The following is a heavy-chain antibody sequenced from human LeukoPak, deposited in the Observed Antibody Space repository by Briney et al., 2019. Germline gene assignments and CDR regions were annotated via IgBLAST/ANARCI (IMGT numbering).Heavy chain of an antibody. J-gene: IGHJ5*02. CDR3: ARGTTYYERNGVFDP. V-gene: IGHV4-31*11. D-gene: IGHD3-22*01. Sequence: SETLSLTCAVSGASITTGSPYWIWIRQLPGQGLEFIGYIHYRGSTFYNPSLATRVTISLDASRDQFSLTLTSVTAADTAVYYCARGTTYYERNGVFDPWGQGTLVTVSS. CDR2: IHYRGST. CDR1: GASITTGSPY.